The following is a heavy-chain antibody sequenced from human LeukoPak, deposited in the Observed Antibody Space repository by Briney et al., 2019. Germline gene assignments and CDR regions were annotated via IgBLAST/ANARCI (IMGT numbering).Heavy chain of an antibody. J-gene: IGHJ4*02. Sequence: PSETLSLTCTVSGGSISSGSYYWSWIRQPAGKGLEWIGRIYTSGSTNYNPSLKSRVTISVDTSKNQFSLKLSSVTAADTAVYYCAREHRMWYDSSGYYYNFDYWGQGTLVTVSS. CDR2: IYTSGST. CDR1: GGSISSGSYY. D-gene: IGHD3-22*01. CDR3: AREHRMWYDSSGYYYNFDY. V-gene: IGHV4-61*02.